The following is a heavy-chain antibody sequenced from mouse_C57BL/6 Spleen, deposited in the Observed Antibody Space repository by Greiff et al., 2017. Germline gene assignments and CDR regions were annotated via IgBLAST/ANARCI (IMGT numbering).Heavy chain of an antibody. CDR1: GYTFTSYW. V-gene: IGHV1-69*01. J-gene: IGHJ4*01. CDR3: AKRGRDAMDY. Sequence: QVQLQQPGAELVMPGASVKLSCKASGYTFTSYWMHWVKQRPGQGLEWIGEIDPSDSYTNYNQKFKGKSTLTVDKSSSTAYMQRSSLTSEDSAVYYCAKRGRDAMDYWGQGTSVTVSS. D-gene: IGHD4-1*01. CDR2: IDPSDSYT.